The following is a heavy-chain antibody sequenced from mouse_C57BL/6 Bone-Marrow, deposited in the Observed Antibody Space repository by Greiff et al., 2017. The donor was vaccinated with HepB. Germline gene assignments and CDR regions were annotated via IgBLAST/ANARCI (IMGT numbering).Heavy chain of an antibody. Sequence: VKLQQSGAELARPGASVKLSCKASGYTFTSYGISWVKQRTGQGLEWIGEIYPRSGNTYYNEKFKGKATLTADKSSSTAYMELRSLTSEDSAVYFCAIYDGYFYAMDYWGQGTSVTVSS. V-gene: IGHV1-81*01. CDR2: IYPRSGNT. CDR1: GYTFTSYG. CDR3: AIYDGYFYAMDY. J-gene: IGHJ4*01. D-gene: IGHD2-3*01.